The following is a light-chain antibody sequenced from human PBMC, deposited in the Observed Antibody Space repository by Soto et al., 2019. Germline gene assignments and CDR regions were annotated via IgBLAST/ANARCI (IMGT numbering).Light chain of an antibody. CDR3: QNCFTVPYT. J-gene: IGKJ2*01. V-gene: IGKV1-33*01. CDR1: QDISNR. CDR2: DAS. Sequence: DILMTQSPSILSASVGDRITITCQASQDISNRLNWYHQKPGKAPNLLIYDASNLAAGVPSGFSGSGSGTHFTFTISSLQPEDIGTYYCQNCFTVPYTFGQGTKLEIK.